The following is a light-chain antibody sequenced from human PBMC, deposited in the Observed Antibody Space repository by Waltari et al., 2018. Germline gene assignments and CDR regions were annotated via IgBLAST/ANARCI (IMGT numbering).Light chain of an antibody. J-gene: IGLJ2*01. Sequence: QSALTQPPSVSGSPGQSVTISCTGTSSDVGGYNRVSWYQQSPGTAPKLILYDGNIRPSGVPDRFSGSQAGYTASLTISGLQAEDEGHYYCSSYTNTGDTLVFGGGTELTVL. CDR1: SSDVGGYNR. CDR2: DGN. CDR3: SSYTNTGDTLV. V-gene: IGLV2-18*02.